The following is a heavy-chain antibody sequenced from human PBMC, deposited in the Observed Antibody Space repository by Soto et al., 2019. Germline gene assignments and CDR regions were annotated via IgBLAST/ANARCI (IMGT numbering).Heavy chain of an antibody. CDR1: GGTFSSYT. D-gene: IGHD2-15*01. Sequence: SVKVSCKASGGTFSSYTISWVRQAPGQGLEWMGRIIPILGIANYAQKFQGRVTITADKSTSTAYMELSSLRSEDTAVYYCARFGPGVVAATPYYYYGMDVWGQGTTVTVSS. J-gene: IGHJ6*02. CDR2: IIPILGIA. V-gene: IGHV1-69*02. CDR3: ARFGPGVVAATPYYYYGMDV.